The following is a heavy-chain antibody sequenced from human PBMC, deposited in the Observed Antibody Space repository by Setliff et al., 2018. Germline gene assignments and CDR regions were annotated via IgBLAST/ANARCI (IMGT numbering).Heavy chain of an antibody. CDR1: GGSFSGYY. Sequence: KPSETLSLTCAVYGGSFSGYYWSWIRQPPGKGLEWIGSIYYSGSTYYNPSLKSRVTMSVDTSKNQFSLKLSSVTAADTAVYYCARRATYYNFWSGYYDYWGQGTLVTVPQ. CDR2: IYYSGST. D-gene: IGHD3-3*01. J-gene: IGHJ4*02. CDR3: ARRATYYNFWSGYYDY. V-gene: IGHV4-34*01.